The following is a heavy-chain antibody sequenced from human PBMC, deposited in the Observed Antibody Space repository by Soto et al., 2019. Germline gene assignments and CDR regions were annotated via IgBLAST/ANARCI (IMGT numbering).Heavy chain of an antibody. D-gene: IGHD1-20*01. V-gene: IGHV1-24*01. CDR1: GYTLTELS. CDR3: AKDRGRVTGTFFDY. CDR2: LDPEDGET. Sequence: ASVKVSCKVSGYTLTELSIQWVRQAPGKGLEWMGGLDPEDGETIYAQKFQGRVTMTEDTFTDTAYMELTSLRSEDTAVYYCAKDRGRVTGTFFDYWGQGTLVTVSS. J-gene: IGHJ4*02.